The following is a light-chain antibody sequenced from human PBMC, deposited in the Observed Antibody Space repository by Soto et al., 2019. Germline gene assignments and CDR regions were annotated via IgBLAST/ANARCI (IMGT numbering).Light chain of an antibody. Sequence: QSALTQPASVSGSPGQSITISCTGTSSDVGGYNYVSWYQQHPGKAPKLMIYDVSNRASGVSNRFSGSKSGNTASLTISGRQAEDEADYYCSSYTSSSNVVFGGGTKLTVL. CDR3: SSYTSSSNVV. CDR2: DVS. V-gene: IGLV2-14*01. J-gene: IGLJ2*01. CDR1: SSDVGGYNY.